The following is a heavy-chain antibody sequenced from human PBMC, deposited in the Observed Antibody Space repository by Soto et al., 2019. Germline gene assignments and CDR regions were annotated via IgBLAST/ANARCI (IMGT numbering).Heavy chain of an antibody. J-gene: IGHJ4*02. D-gene: IGHD3-22*01. CDR2: IYYSGST. Sequence: SETLSLTCTVSGDSVSSGSYYWSWIRQPPGKGLEWIGYIYYSGSTNYNPSLKSRVTISVDTSKNQFSLKLSSVTAADTAVYYCARGDSSGYEYYFDYWGQGTLVTVSS. CDR3: ARGDSSGYEYYFDY. V-gene: IGHV4-61*01. CDR1: GDSVSSGSYY.